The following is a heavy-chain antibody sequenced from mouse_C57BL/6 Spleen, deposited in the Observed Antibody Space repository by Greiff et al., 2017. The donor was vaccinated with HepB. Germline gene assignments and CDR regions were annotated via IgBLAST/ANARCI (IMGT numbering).Heavy chain of an antibody. D-gene: IGHD2-5*01. CDR2: ISYDGSN. CDR3: ARGYSNYRGFAY. Sequence: VQLKESGPGLVKPSQSLSLTCSVTGYSITSGYYWTWIRQFPGNKLEWMGYISYDGSNNYNPSLKNRISITRDTSKNQFFLKLNSVTTEDTATYYCARGYSNYRGFAYWGQGTLVTVSA. CDR1: GYSITSGYY. V-gene: IGHV3-6*01. J-gene: IGHJ3*01.